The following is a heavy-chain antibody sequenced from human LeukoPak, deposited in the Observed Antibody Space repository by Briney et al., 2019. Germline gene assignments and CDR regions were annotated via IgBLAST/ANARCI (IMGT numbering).Heavy chain of an antibody. CDR3: ARDDYSYYYYYYYMDV. D-gene: IGHD4-11*01. CDR2: ISGSGGST. V-gene: IGHV3-23*01. CDR1: GFTFSSYA. J-gene: IGHJ6*03. Sequence: PGGSLRLSCAASGFTFSSYAMSWVRQAPGKGLEWVSAISGSGGSTYYADPVKGRFTISRDNAKNSLYLQMNSLRADDTAVYYCARDDYSYYYYYYYMDVWGKGTTVTVSS.